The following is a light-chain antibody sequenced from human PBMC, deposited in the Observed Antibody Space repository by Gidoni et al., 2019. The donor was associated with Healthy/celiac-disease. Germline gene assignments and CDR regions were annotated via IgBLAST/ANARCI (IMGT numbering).Light chain of an antibody. CDR1: QSISSW. V-gene: IGKV1-5*03. Sequence: DIQMTQSPSTLSASVGDRVTITCRASQSISSWLAWYQQKPGKAPKLLIYKASSLESGVPSRISGSGSGTEFTLTISSLQPDDFATYYCQQYNSPWTFXQXTRWKSN. J-gene: IGKJ1*01. CDR2: KAS. CDR3: QQYNSPWT.